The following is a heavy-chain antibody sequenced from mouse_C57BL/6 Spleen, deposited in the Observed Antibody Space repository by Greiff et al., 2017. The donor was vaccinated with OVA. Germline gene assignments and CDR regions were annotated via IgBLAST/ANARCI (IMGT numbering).Heavy chain of an antibody. Sequence: QVHVKQSGAELVKPGASVKLSCKASGYTFTSYWMHWVKQRPGQGLEWIGMIHPNSGSTNYNEKFKSKATLTVDKSSSTAYMQLSSLTSEDSAVYYCARGGQLRSSGFAYWGQGTLVTVSA. CDR2: IHPNSGST. CDR1: GYTFTSYW. J-gene: IGHJ3*01. D-gene: IGHD3-2*02. V-gene: IGHV1-64*01. CDR3: ARGGQLRSSGFAY.